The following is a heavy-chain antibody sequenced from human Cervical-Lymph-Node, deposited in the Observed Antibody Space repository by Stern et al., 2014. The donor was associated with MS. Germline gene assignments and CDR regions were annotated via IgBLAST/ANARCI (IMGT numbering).Heavy chain of an antibody. CDR2: INPSGGTT. CDR3: AREVAGHRLGMMDV. Sequence: LQLVESGAEVKKPGASVKVSCKASGYTFTSYYLHRVRQAPGQGPEWMGIINPSGGTTSHAQKFQGRVTMTRDTSTSTVYMELSSLRSEDTAVYYCAREVAGHRLGMMDVWGQGTTVTVSS. V-gene: IGHV1-46*01. J-gene: IGHJ6*02. CDR1: GYTFTSYY. D-gene: IGHD6-19*01.